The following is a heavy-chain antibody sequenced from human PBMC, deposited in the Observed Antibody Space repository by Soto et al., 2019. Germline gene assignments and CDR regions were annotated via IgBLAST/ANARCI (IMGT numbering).Heavy chain of an antibody. CDR2: IRNTGHS. D-gene: IGHD3-10*01. V-gene: IGHV4-59*01. CDR1: GGSLSTYH. J-gene: IGHJ3*02. Sequence: QVQLHESGPGLVKPSETLSLICTVSGGSLSTYHWNWIRQTPGKGLEWLGYIRNTGHSSYNPSLKSRVTMSLDTSKNHISLNLNSVPAADTAVYYCATNSGAPAFDIWGQGTVVTV. CDR3: ATNSGAPAFDI.